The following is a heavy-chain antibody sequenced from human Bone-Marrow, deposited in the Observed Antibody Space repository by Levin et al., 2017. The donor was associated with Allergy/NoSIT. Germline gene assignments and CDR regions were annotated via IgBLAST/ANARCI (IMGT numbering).Heavy chain of an antibody. CDR2: ISSSSSYI. D-gene: IGHD6-13*01. CDR3: ARDYSSWDLHHYY. Sequence: ASVKVSCAASGFTFSSYSMNWVRQAPGKGLEWVSSISSSSSYIYYADSVKGRFTISRDNAKNSLYLQMNSLRAEDTAVYYCARDYSSWDLHHYYWGQGTLVTVSS. V-gene: IGHV3-21*01. J-gene: IGHJ4*02. CDR1: GFTFSSYS.